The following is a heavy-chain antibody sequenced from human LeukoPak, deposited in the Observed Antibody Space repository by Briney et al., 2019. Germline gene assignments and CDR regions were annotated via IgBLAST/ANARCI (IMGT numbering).Heavy chain of an antibody. V-gene: IGHV3-74*01. CDR1: GFTFNNYW. CDR3: ARRGTGHGMDV. D-gene: IGHD1-1*01. CDR2: INNDGSSA. J-gene: IGHJ6*02. Sequence: GGSLRLSYAASGFTFNNYWIHWVRQVPGKGLVWVSRINNDGSSASYVDSVKGRFTISRDNAKNTLFLQMNSLRAEDTAVYYCARRGTGHGMDVWGQGTTVIVSS.